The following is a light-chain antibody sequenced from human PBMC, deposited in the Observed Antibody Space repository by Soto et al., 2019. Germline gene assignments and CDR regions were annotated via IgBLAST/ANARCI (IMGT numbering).Light chain of an antibody. CDR1: QGISNY. Sequence: DIQMNPSPFTLSASVGDRVTITCRASQGISNYLAWFQQKPGKAPESRIYAASTLQPGVPSKCSGSGSGTDFPRTISSLQPEDFTTYYCQQYNAYPPTFGKGTRLEIK. J-gene: IGKJ2*01. CDR2: AAS. V-gene: IGKV1-16*02. CDR3: QQYNAYPPT.